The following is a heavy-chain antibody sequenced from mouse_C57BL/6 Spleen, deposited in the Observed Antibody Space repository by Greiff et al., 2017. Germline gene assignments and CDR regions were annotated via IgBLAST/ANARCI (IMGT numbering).Heavy chain of an antibody. CDR2: IYPRSGNT. V-gene: IGHV1-81*01. CDR3: AGWMVGTDAGFAY. Sequence: QVQLQQSGAELARPGASVKLSCKASGYTFTSYGISWVKQTPGQGLEWIGEIYPRSGNTYYNEKFKGKATLTADKSSSKAYMEIRSLKSEDSAVYYCAGWMVGTDAGFAYWGQGTLVTVSA. D-gene: IGHD2-3*01. CDR1: GYTFTSYG. J-gene: IGHJ3*01.